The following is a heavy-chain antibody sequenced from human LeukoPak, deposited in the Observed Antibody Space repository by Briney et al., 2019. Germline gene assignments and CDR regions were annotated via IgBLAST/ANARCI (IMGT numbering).Heavy chain of an antibody. CDR3: ARENLVSTITEVDY. CDR2: ISYNGSNK. J-gene: IGHJ4*02. Sequence: PGGSLRLSCAASGFTFSSYAMHWVRQAPGKGLEWVAVISYNGSNKYYAYSVKGRFTISRDNSKNTLYLQMNSLRSDDTAVYYCARENLVSTITEVDYWGQGTLVTVSS. V-gene: IGHV3-30*04. CDR1: GFTFSSYA. D-gene: IGHD5/OR15-5a*01.